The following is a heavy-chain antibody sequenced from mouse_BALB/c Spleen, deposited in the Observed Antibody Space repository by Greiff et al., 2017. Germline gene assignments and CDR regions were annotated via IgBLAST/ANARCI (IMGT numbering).Heavy chain of an antibody. CDR2: ISSGSSTI. J-gene: IGHJ1*01. Sequence: EVQRVESGGGLVQPGGSRKLSCAASGFTFSSFGMHWVRQGPEKGLEWVAYISSGSSTIYYADTVKGRFTISRDNPKNTLFLQMTSLRSEDTAMYYCARGEAYYRYDDWYFDVWGAGTTVTVSS. V-gene: IGHV5-17*02. CDR3: ARGEAYYRYDDWYFDV. CDR1: GFTFSSFG. D-gene: IGHD2-14*01.